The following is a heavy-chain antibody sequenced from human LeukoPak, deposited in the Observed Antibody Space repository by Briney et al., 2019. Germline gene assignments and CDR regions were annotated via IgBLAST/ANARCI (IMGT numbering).Heavy chain of an antibody. V-gene: IGHV4-4*07. CDR2: IYTSGST. CDR3: ARDITQNGWFDP. Sequence: SETLSLTCTVSGGSISSYYWSWIRQPAGKGLEWIGRIYTSGSTNYNPSLKSRVTISVDRSKNQFSLKLSSVTAADTAVYYCARDITQNGWFDPWGQGTLVTVSS. CDR1: GGSISSYY. J-gene: IGHJ5*02. D-gene: IGHD1-14*01.